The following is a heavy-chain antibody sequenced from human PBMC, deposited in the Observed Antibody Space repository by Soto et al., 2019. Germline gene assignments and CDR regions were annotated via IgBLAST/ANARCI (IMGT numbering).Heavy chain of an antibody. Sequence: SETLSLTCTVSGVSICSYYWSWIRQPPGKGLEWIGYIYYTGITNYSPSLKSRVTISVDTSKNQFSLKLNSVTAADTAVYYCARFSDFWSGYYWFDPWGQGTLVTASS. J-gene: IGHJ5*02. D-gene: IGHD3-3*01. V-gene: IGHV4-59*01. CDR3: ARFSDFWSGYYWFDP. CDR2: IYYTGIT. CDR1: GVSICSYY.